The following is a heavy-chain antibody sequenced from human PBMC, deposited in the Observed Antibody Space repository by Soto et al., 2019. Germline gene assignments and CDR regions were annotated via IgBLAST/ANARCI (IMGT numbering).Heavy chain of an antibody. Sequence: SETLSLTCTVSGGSVSSGSYYWSWIRQPPGKGLEWIGYIYYSGSTNYNPSLKSRVTISVDTSKNQFSLKLSSVTAADTAVYYCARGHCSGGSCYPALWYYYYYMDVWGKGTTVTVSS. CDR3: ARGHCSGGSCYPALWYYYYYMDV. J-gene: IGHJ6*03. CDR1: GGSVSSGSYY. V-gene: IGHV4-61*01. CDR2: IYYSGST. D-gene: IGHD2-15*01.